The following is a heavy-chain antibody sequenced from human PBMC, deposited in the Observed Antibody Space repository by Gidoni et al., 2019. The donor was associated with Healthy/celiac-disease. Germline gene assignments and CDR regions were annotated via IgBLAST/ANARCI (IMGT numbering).Heavy chain of an antibody. J-gene: IGHJ4*02. V-gene: IGHV3-23*01. CDR1: VFTFSSYA. D-gene: IGHD2-15*01. CDR2: ISGSGGST. Sequence: EVQLLESGGGLVQPWGSLRLSCEASVFTFSSYAMSWVRQAPGKGLEWVSAISGSGGSTYYADSVKGRFTISRDNSKNTLYLQMNSLRAEDTAVYYCAKDAGPYCSGGSCYQGAMFDYWGQGTLVTVSS. CDR3: AKDAGPYCSGGSCYQGAMFDY.